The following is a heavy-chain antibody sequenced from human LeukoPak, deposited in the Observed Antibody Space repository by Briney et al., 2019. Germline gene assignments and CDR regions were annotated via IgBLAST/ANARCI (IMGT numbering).Heavy chain of an antibody. CDR3: ARGPLYDFWSGYSYYYYYYMDV. Sequence: SETLSLTCTVSGGSISSHYWSWIRQPPGKGLEWIGYIYYSGSTNYNPSLKSRVTISVDTSKNQFSLKLSSVTAADTAVYYCARGPLYDFWSGYSYYYYYYMDVWGKGTTVTVSS. D-gene: IGHD3-3*01. CDR1: GGSISSHY. V-gene: IGHV4-59*11. CDR2: IYYSGST. J-gene: IGHJ6*03.